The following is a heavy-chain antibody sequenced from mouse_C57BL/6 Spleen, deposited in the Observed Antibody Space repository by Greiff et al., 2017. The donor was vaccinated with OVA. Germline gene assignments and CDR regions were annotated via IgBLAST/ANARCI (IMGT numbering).Heavy chain of an antibody. J-gene: IGHJ4*01. Sequence: VKLVESGPGLVAPSQSLSITCTVSGFSLTSYGVDWVRQSPGKGLEWLGVIWGVGSTNYNSALKSRLSISKDNSKSQVFLKMNSLQTDDTAMYYCARSYDGYAMDYWGQGTSVTVSS. CDR3: ARSYDGYAMDY. V-gene: IGHV2-6*01. D-gene: IGHD2-12*01. CDR2: IWGVGST. CDR1: GFSLTSYG.